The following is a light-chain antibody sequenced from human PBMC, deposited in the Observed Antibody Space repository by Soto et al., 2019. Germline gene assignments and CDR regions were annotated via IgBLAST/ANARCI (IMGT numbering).Light chain of an antibody. CDR1: QSVSSY. CDR2: DAS. V-gene: IGKV3-11*01. Sequence: EIVLTQSPATLSLSPGERATLSCRASQSVSSYLAWYQQKPGQAPRLLIYDASNRATGIPARFSGSGSGTDFTLTICSLAPEDFAVYYCQQRSNWPTTFGGGTKVEIK. CDR3: QQRSNWPTT. J-gene: IGKJ4*01.